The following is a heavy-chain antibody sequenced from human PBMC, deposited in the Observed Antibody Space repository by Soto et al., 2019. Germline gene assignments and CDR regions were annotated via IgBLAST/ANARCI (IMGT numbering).Heavy chain of an antibody. J-gene: IGHJ4*02. V-gene: IGHV1-18*01. CDR3: ARGSYGDY. CDR1: GYCFTTYG. CDR2: ISAHNGNT. D-gene: IGHD2-15*01. Sequence: QVHLVQSGAEVKKPGASVKVSCKGSGYCFTTYGITWVRQAPGQGLEWMAWISAHNGNTNYAQKLQGRVTVTRDTSTSTAYMELRSLRSYYTAVYYWARGSYGDYWGQGALVTFSS.